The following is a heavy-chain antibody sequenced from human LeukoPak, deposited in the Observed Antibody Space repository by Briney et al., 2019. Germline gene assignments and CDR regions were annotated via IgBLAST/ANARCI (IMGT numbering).Heavy chain of an antibody. Sequence: GGSLRLSCAASGFTFSSYSMNWVRQAPGKGLEWVSSISSSSSYIYYADSVKGRFTISRDNAKNSRYLQMNSLRAEDTAVYYCASGQQLVEIDYWGQGTLVTVSS. CDR3: ASGQQLVEIDY. V-gene: IGHV3-21*01. CDR2: ISSSSSYI. J-gene: IGHJ4*02. D-gene: IGHD6-13*01. CDR1: GFTFSSYS.